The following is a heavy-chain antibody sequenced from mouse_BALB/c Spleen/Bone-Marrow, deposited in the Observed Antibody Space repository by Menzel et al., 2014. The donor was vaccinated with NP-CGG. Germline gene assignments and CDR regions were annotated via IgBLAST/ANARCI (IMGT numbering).Heavy chain of an antibody. J-gene: IGHJ4*01. CDR2: IIPSSGYT. CDR1: GYTFTSYT. Sequence: VQLQQSAAELARPGASVKMSCKASGYTFTSYTMHWIKQRPGQGLEWIGYIIPSSGYTEYNQKFKDKTTLTADKSSSTAYMQLSSLTSGDSAVYFCARKGGPFYAMDYWGQGTSVTVSS. V-gene: IGHV1-4*02. CDR3: ARKGGPFYAMDY.